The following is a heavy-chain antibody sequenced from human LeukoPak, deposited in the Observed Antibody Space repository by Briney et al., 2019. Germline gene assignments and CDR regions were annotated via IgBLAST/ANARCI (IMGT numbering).Heavy chain of an antibody. CDR2: INPNSGGT. Sequence: ASVKVSCKGSGYTFTGCYMHWVRQAPGQGLEWMGWINPNSGGTNYAQKFQGRVTMTRDTSISTDYMELCRLRSDDTAVYYCARMGREWSGYLLLGYWGQGTLVTVSS. CDR3: ARMGREWSGYLLLGY. V-gene: IGHV1-2*02. J-gene: IGHJ4*02. D-gene: IGHD3-3*01. CDR1: GYTFTGCY.